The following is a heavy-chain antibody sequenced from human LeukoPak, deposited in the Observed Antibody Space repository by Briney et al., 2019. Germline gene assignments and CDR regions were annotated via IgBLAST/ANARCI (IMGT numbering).Heavy chain of an antibody. Sequence: NFQGRVIMTRDTSISTAYMELTSLRSDDTALYYCARTLTGGRGGYFDYWGQGTLVTVSS. V-gene: IGHV1-2*02. D-gene: IGHD3-9*01. J-gene: IGHJ4*02. CDR3: ARTLTGGRGGYFDY.